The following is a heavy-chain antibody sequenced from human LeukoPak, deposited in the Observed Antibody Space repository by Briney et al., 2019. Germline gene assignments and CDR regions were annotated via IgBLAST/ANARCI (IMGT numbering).Heavy chain of an antibody. D-gene: IGHD4-11*01. CDR1: GGSVSSGGSY. Sequence: SQTLSLTFSVSGGSVSSGGSYWSWIRQHPGNGLELIGHSYDNGRSFDIVSLKSRVSLSVDISKNQFSLKLSSLTAADTAVYYWAREGDSNWSFQYWGQEILVTVSS. CDR2: SYDNGRS. J-gene: IGHJ4*02. CDR3: AREGDSNWSFQY. V-gene: IGHV4-31*03.